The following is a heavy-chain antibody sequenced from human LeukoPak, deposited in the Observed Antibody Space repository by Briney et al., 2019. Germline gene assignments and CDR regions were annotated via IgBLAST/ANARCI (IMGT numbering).Heavy chain of an antibody. CDR1: GYTFTSYG. CDR2: ISAYNANT. Sequence: GASVKVSCKASGYTFTSYGISWVRQAPGQGLEWMGWISAYNANTNYAQKLQGRVTMTTDTSTSTAYMELRSLRSDDTAVYYCARDAYCSGGSCYHNFDYWGQGTLVTVSS. D-gene: IGHD2-15*01. J-gene: IGHJ4*02. CDR3: ARDAYCSGGSCYHNFDY. V-gene: IGHV1-18*01.